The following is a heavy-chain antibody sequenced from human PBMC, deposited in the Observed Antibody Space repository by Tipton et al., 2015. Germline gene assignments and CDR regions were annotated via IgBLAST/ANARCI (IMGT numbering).Heavy chain of an antibody. V-gene: IGHV4-61*01. J-gene: IGHJ4*02. Sequence: TLSLTCTVSGGSVSSGTYYWSWIRQPPGKGLEWIGYIADSGTTNYNPSLKSRVTISVDSSKNQFSRKLTSVTAADTAVYYCACQDYDSLTRDYQTDDYWGQGTLVTVSS. D-gene: IGHD3-9*01. CDR3: ACQDYDSLTRDYQTDDY. CDR2: IADSGTT. CDR1: GGSVSSGTYY.